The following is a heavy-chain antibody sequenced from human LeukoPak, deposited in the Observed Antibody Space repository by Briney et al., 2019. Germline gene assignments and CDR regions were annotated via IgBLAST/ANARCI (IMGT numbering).Heavy chain of an antibody. J-gene: IGHJ4*02. CDR2: VYYSGTT. V-gene: IGHV4-39*01. D-gene: IGHD1-26*01. CDR3: ARRRRLGPSLDC. Sequence: SETLSLTCTVSGGSINSIYWDWIRQPPGKGLEWIGSVYYSGTTYYNTSFKSRITISVDTSKTVLSLKRTSVTAADTAVYFCARRRRLGPSLDCWGQGTLVAVSS. CDR1: GGSINSIY.